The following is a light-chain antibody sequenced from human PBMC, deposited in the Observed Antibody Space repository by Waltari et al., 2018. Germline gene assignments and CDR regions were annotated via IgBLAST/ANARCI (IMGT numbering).Light chain of an antibody. CDR2: RNT. CDR1: ELTDKY. J-gene: IGLJ2*01. CDR3: QSADDSGNNVL. V-gene: IGLV3-25*03. Sequence: SPGLTQPPSVSVSPGQTAMITCSGSELTDKYIYWFQQKSGRAPVVVIRRNTGRPSGIPERFSASDSGTTGTLVISGVEAEDEADYYCQSADDSGNNVLFGGGTKLTVL.